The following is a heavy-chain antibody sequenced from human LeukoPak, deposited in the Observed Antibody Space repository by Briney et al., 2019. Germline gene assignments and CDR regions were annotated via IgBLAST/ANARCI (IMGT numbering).Heavy chain of an antibody. CDR2: IIPIFGTA. CDR1: GGTFSSYA. D-gene: IGHD1-1*01. CDR3: ARAGYENLIAGPDF. Sequence: SVKVSCKASGGTFSSYAISWVRQAPGQGLEWMGGIIPIFGTANYAQKFQGRVTITADESTSTAYMELSSLRSDDTAVYYCARAGYENLIAGPDFWGQGTLVTVSS. V-gene: IGHV1-69*13. J-gene: IGHJ4*02.